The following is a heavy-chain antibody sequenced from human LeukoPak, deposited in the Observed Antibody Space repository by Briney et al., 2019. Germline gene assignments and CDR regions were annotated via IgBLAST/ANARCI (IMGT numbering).Heavy chain of an antibody. J-gene: IGHJ3*02. CDR1: GYTFTSYY. CDR2: INPSGGST. D-gene: IGHD3-10*01. V-gene: IGHV1-46*01. Sequence: EASVKVSCKASGYTFTSYYMHWVRQAPGQGLEWMGIINPSGGSTSYAQKFQGRVTMTRDTSTSTVYMELSSLRSDDTAVYYCVRENSVDYFRGPFDPFDIWGQGTMVTVSS. CDR3: VRENSVDYFRGPFDPFDI.